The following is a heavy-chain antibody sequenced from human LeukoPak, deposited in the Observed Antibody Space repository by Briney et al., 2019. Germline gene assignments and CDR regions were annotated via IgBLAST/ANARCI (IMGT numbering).Heavy chain of an antibody. D-gene: IGHD3-22*01. J-gene: IGHJ4*02. Sequence: PGGSLRLSCAASGFTFSSYWMSWVRQAPGKGLEWVAQIKQDGSEKYYVDSVKGRFTVSRDNAKNSLYLQMNSLRAEDTAVYYCARPVHYDSSGQDHDYWGQGTLVTVSS. CDR3: ARPVHYDSSGQDHDY. CDR2: IKQDGSEK. CDR1: GFTFSSYW. V-gene: IGHV3-7*01.